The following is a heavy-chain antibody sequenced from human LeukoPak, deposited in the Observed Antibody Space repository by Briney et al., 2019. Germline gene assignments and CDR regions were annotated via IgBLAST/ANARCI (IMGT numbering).Heavy chain of an antibody. CDR1: GGSLSSYY. CDR3: ARGTLGYCSSTSCYRNWFDP. Sequence: PSETLSLTCTVSGGSLSSYYWSWIRQPPGKGLEWIGYIYYSGSTNYNPSLKSRVSISVDTSKNQFSLKLSSVTAADTAVYYCARGTLGYCSSTSCYRNWFDPWGQGTLVTVSS. J-gene: IGHJ5*02. CDR2: IYYSGST. D-gene: IGHD2-2*01. V-gene: IGHV4-59*01.